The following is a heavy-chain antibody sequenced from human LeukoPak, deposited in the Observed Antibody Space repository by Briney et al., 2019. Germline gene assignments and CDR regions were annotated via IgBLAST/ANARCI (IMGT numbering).Heavy chain of an antibody. Sequence: PSETLSLPCTVSGGSFSSYYGSWLRQPAGKGLEWIGCIYTSGSANYNPSLKRRGIMSVDTSKNQFSLQLSSVTAADTAVYYCARDGYYYDSSGYYEKMYYFDYWGQGTLVSVSS. CDR3: ARDGYYYDSSGYYEKMYYFDY. D-gene: IGHD3-22*01. J-gene: IGHJ4*02. V-gene: IGHV4-4*07. CDR1: GGSFSSYY. CDR2: IYTSGSA.